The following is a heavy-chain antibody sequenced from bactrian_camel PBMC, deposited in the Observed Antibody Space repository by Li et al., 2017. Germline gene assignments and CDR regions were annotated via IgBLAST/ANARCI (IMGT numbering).Heavy chain of an antibody. J-gene: IGHJ4*01. CDR1: AETFRMNC. Sequence: QLVESGGGSVQTGGSLRLSCVASAETFRMNCLGWFRQAPGKEREGVAHIHSDGSTRYAGSVKGRFTISKDNAKNTLYLQMISLKPEDTAMYYCAADWASSSEDCLSRTEFPYWGQGTQVTVS. V-gene: IGHV3S53*01. D-gene: IGHD5*01. CDR2: IHSDGST. CDR3: AADWASSSEDCLSRTEFPY.